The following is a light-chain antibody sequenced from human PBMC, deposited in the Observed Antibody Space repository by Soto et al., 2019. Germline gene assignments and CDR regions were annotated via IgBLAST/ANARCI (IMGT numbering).Light chain of an antibody. CDR2: GDS. Sequence: QSVLTQPPSVSGAPGQRVTISCTGSSSNFGAGYDVHGYQQLPGTAPKLLIYGDSNRPSGVPDRFSGSKSGTSASLAITGLQAEDEADYYCQSYDSSLSAVVFGGGTKLTVL. CDR1: SSNFGAGYD. CDR3: QSYDSSLSAVV. V-gene: IGLV1-40*01. J-gene: IGLJ2*01.